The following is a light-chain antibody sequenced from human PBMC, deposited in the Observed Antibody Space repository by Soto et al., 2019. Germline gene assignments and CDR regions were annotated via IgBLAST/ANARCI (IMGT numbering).Light chain of an antibody. CDR2: GAS. CDR3: PQIYNFPRT. CDR1: QNIRSY. V-gene: IGKV1-39*01. Sequence: DIQMTQSPSSLSASVGERVTITCRASQNIRSYLNWYQQKPGKAPKLLIYGASTVQTGVPSRFSGSRSGKDFTLTISSLQPDDFASYLCPQIYNFPRTFGHGTKV. J-gene: IGKJ1*01.